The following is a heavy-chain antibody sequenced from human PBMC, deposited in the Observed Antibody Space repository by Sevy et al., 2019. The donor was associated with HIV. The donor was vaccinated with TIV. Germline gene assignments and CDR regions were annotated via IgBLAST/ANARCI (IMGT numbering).Heavy chain of an antibody. J-gene: IGHJ5*02. Sequence: SETLSLTCTVSGGPISSYYWSWIRQPPGKKLEWIGYIHYSGSTKYNPSLTSRVTMSVDTSKNQFPLKLTSVTAADTAVYYCARAPPVRSGDDSLNWFDPWGQGTLVTVSS. CDR3: ARAPPVRSGDDSLNWFDP. CDR2: IHYSGST. D-gene: IGHD5-12*01. V-gene: IGHV4-59*01. CDR1: GGPISSYY.